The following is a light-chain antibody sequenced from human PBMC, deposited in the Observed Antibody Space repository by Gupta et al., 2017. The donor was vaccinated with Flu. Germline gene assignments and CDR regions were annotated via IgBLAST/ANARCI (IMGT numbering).Light chain of an antibody. CDR3: QQYGSSPLYR. V-gene: IGKV3-20*01. J-gene: IGKJ2*03. CDR2: DAS. Sequence: ELVFTQYPGTLSLSPGERATLSCRASQSVSSSSLAWFQQKPGQAPRLLIYDASTRATGITDRFSSSGSGTDFTLTISRLEPEDFAVFYCQQYGSSPLYRFGQGPSWRSN. CDR1: QSVSSSS.